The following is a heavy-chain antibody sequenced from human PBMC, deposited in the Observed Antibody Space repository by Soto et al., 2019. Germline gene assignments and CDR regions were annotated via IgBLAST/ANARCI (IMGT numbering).Heavy chain of an antibody. Sequence: QVQLVESGGGVVQPGRSLRLSCAASGFTFSSYAMHWVRQAPGKGLEWVAVISYDGSNKYYADSVKGRFTISRDNSKNTLYLQMNSLRDEDTAVYYCARDLRYYYDSSGGDYWGQGTLVTVSS. CDR2: ISYDGSNK. CDR1: GFTFSSYA. J-gene: IGHJ4*02. V-gene: IGHV3-30-3*01. CDR3: ARDLRYYYDSSGGDY. D-gene: IGHD3-22*01.